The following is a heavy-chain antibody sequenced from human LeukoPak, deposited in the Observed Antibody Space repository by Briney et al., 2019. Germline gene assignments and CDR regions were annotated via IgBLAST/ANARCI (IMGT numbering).Heavy chain of an antibody. V-gene: IGHV3-48*02. CDR3: ARGVDC. J-gene: IGHJ4*02. Sequence: SGGSLRLSCAASGFTFSTYRMNWVRQAPGKGLEWVSYISPGSSTIYYADSVKGRFTISRDNAKNSLYLQMNSLRDEDTAVYYCARGVDCWGQGTLVTVSS. CDR2: ISPGSSTI. CDR1: GFTFSTYR.